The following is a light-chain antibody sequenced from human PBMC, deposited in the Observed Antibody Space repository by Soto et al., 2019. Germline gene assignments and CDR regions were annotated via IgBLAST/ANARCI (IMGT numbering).Light chain of an antibody. CDR2: GAS. V-gene: IGKV3-20*01. J-gene: IGKJ2*01. Sequence: EIVLTQSPGTLSLSPGQRATLSCRASESISRDYLAWYQQRLGQAPRLLIYGASSGATGIPDRFSGSGSGTDFTLTIGRPEPEDFAIYYCQQYGGVPYTFGQGTKVDIK. CDR1: ESISRDY. CDR3: QQYGGVPYT.